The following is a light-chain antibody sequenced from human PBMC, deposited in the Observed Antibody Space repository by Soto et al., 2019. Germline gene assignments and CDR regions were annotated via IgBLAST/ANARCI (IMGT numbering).Light chain of an antibody. CDR3: QQYNNWPPYT. CDR2: GAS. Sequence: EIVMTQSPATLSVSPGERATLSCRASQSVSSNLAWYQQKPGQAPRLLIYGASTRATGIPARFSGSVSGTEFTLTISSLQSEDFAVYYCQQYNNWPPYTFGPGTKLEIK. CDR1: QSVSSN. V-gene: IGKV3-15*01. J-gene: IGKJ2*01.